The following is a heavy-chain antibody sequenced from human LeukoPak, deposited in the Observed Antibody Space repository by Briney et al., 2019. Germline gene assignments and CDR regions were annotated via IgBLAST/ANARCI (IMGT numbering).Heavy chain of an antibody. CDR2: ISWNSGSI. Sequence: GGSLRLSCAASGFTFDDYATHWVRQAPGKGLEWVSGISWNSGSIGYADSVKGRFTISRDNAKNSLYLQMNSLRAEDTALYYCAKDLNEYSSSYAFDIWGQGTMVTVSS. CDR3: AKDLNEYSSSYAFDI. CDR1: GFTFDDYA. V-gene: IGHV3-9*01. J-gene: IGHJ3*02. D-gene: IGHD6-6*01.